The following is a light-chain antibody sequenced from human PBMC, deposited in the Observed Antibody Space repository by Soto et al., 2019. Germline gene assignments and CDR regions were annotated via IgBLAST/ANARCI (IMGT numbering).Light chain of an antibody. Sequence: DIAMTQSPVSLAVSLGERATINCKSSQSVLYSSNNKNYLAWYQQKPGQPPKLLIYWASTRESGVPDRFSGSGSGTDFALTNSSLQAEDVAVYCCQQYYSTRWTFGQGTKVQIK. V-gene: IGKV4-1*01. CDR1: QSVLYSSNNKNY. CDR3: QQYYSTRWT. CDR2: WAS. J-gene: IGKJ1*01.